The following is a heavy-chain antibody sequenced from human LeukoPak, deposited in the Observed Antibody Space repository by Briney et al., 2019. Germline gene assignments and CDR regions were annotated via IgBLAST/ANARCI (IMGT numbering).Heavy chain of an antibody. CDR3: ARESEYYYDSSGYYPKGSDY. J-gene: IGHJ4*02. CDR2: IWYDGSNK. D-gene: IGHD3-22*01. CDR1: GFTFSSYG. Sequence: PGGSLRLSCAASGFTFSSYGMHWVRQDPGEGLEWVAVIWYDGSNKYYADSVKGRFTISRDNSKNTLYLQMNSLRAEDTAVYYCARESEYYYDSSGYYPKGSDYWGQGTLVTVSS. V-gene: IGHV3-33*01.